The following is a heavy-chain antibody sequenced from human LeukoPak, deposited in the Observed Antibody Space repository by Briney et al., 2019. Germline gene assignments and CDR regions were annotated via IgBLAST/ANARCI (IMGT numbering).Heavy chain of an antibody. CDR3: ARDLGPYYYYGVDV. CDR2: INPNSGGT. V-gene: IGHV1-2*02. CDR1: GYTFTGYY. Sequence: GASVKVSCKASGYTFTGYYMHWVRQAPGQGLEWMGWINPNSGGTNYAQKFQGRVTMTRDTSISTAYMELSRLRSDDTAVYYCARDLGPYYYYGVDVWGQGTTVTVSS. J-gene: IGHJ6*02.